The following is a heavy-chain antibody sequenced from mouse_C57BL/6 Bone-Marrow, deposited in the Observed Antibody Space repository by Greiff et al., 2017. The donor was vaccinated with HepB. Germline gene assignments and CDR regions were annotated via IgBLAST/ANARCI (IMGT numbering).Heavy chain of an antibody. V-gene: IGHV1-26*01. Sequence: VQLQQSGPELVKPGASVKISCKASGYTFTDYYMNWVKQSHGKSLEWIGDINPNNGGTSYNQKFKGKATLTVDKSSSTAYMELRSLTSEDSAVYYCARSSSYAVDYWGQGTSVTVSS. CDR3: ARSSSYAVDY. D-gene: IGHD1-1*01. J-gene: IGHJ4*01. CDR1: GYTFTDYY. CDR2: INPNNGGT.